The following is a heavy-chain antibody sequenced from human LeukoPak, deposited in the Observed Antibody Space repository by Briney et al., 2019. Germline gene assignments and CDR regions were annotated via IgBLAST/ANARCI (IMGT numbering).Heavy chain of an antibody. J-gene: IGHJ5*02. Sequence: GGSLRLSCEASGFTLSTYWMNWVRQLPGKVLDWVANINPDGSGKNYVDSVKGRFTIARDNADNSLSLQMNSVRVEDTAVYYCARDGSGFSWGQGTLVPVSS. CDR3: ARDGSGFS. CDR1: GFTLSTYW. V-gene: IGHV3-7*01. D-gene: IGHD3-10*01. CDR2: INPDGSGK.